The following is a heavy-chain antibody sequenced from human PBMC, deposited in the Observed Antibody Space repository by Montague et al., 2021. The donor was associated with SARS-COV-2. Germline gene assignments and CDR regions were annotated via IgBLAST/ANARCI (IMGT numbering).Heavy chain of an antibody. D-gene: IGHD3-22*01. J-gene: IGHJ3*02. CDR2: IYTSGST. CDR1: GGSISSYY. CDR3: ARGALFYDSSGYYSDAFDI. V-gene: IGHV4-4*07. Sequence: SETLSLTCTVSGGSISSYYWNWIRQSSGKGLEWIGRIYTSGSTNXDPSLKRRVTMSVDTSKNQFSLKLSSVTAADTAVYYCARGALFYDSSGYYSDAFDIWGQGTMVTVSS.